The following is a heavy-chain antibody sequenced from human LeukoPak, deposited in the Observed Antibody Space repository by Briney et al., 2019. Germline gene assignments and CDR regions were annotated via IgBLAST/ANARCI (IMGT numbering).Heavy chain of an antibody. CDR3: ARDALDSSGWFYHGMDV. D-gene: IGHD6-19*01. CDR2: FYTGGST. V-gene: IGHV4-4*07. J-gene: IGHJ6*02. CDR1: GGSIGSYY. Sequence: SETLSLTCTVSGGSIGSYYWNWIRQSAGRGLEWIGRFYTGGSTNYNPSLKSRVTMSVDTSKNQFSLKLTSVIAADTAVYYCARDALDSSGWFYHGMDVWGQGTTVTVSS.